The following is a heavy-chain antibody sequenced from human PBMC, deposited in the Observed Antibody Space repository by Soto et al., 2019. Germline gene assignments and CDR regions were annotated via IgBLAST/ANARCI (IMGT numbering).Heavy chain of an antibody. CDR3: ARTVPSYYYDSSGYTGLGGYSDY. Sequence: PSETLSLTCTVSGGSISSSSYYWDWIRQPPGKGLEWIGSIYYSGSTYYNPSLKSRVTISVDTSKNQFSLKLSSVTAADTAVYYCARTVPSYYYDSSGYTGLGGYSDYWGQGTLVTVSS. J-gene: IGHJ4*02. V-gene: IGHV4-39*01. CDR1: GGSISSSSYY. CDR2: IYYSGST. D-gene: IGHD3-22*01.